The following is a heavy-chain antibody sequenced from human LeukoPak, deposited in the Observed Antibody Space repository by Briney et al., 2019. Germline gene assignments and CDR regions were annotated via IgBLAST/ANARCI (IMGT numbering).Heavy chain of an antibody. CDR1: GFTFDDYA. J-gene: IGHJ3*02. V-gene: IGHV3-9*01. CDR2: ISWNSGSI. Sequence: GGSLRLSCAASGFTFDDYAMHWVRQAPGKGLEWVSGISWNSGSIDYADSVKGRFTISRDNAKNSLYLQMNSLRAEDAAVYYCARDFSLGNPLAFDIWGLGTMVTVSS. CDR3: ARDFSLGNPLAFDI. D-gene: IGHD1-14*01.